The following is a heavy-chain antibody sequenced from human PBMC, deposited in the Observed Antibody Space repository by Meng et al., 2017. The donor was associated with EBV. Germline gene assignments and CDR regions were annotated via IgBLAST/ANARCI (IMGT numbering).Heavy chain of an antibody. V-gene: IGHV4-61*01. CDR3: ARGDYTNYPRWFDP. Sequence: QVQLQESGPGLVKPSXXLPLTCTVSGGSVNNESHYWGWIRQPPGKGLEYIGYIYYTGSTNYNSSLKSRVTISLDKSKNQFSLKLTSLTAADTAIYYCARGDYTNYPRWFDPWGQGTLVIVSS. CDR1: GGSVNNESHY. D-gene: IGHD4-11*01. CDR2: IYYTGST. J-gene: IGHJ5*02.